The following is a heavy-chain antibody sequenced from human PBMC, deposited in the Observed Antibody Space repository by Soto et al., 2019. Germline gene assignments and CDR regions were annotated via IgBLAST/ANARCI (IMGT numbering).Heavy chain of an antibody. CDR2: IRSKANSYAT. CDR3: TRHQTYGDYVDFDY. D-gene: IGHD4-17*01. V-gene: IGHV3-73*01. J-gene: IGHJ4*02. CDR1: GFTFSGSA. Sequence: GGSLRLSCAASGFTFSGSAMHWVRQASGKGLEWVGRIRSKANSYATAYAASVKGRFTISRDDSKNTAYLQMNSLKTEDTAVYYCTRHQTYGDYVDFDYWGQGTLVTVSS.